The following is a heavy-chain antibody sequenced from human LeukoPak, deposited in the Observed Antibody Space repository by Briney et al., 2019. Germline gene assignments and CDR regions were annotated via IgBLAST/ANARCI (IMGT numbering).Heavy chain of an antibody. J-gene: IGHJ2*01. V-gene: IGHV4-4*08. Sequence: SENLSLTYTVSGGSFTTYSWSWIRQPPGKGLDWIGDVHSNGNTNYNPSLKNRVTMSIDTSRDQFSLTLTSVTAADTAIFYCARRIQLWSYWHFDLRGRGTLVTVSS. D-gene: IGHD5-18*01. CDR2: VHSNGNT. CDR3: ARRIQLWSYWHFDL. CDR1: GGSFTTYS.